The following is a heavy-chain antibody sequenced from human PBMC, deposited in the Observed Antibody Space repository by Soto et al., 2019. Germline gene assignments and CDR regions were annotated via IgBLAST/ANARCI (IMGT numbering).Heavy chain of an antibody. Sequence: GRSLRLSCAAFEFTVSSNYMNWVRQDPGKGLECVSTIHSGGSTYYADSVKGRFTISRDNSKNTLYLHMNNLRAEDTAVYYCSCRVGATNYGMAVWGQGTTVTVSS. CDR3: SCRVGATNYGMAV. J-gene: IGHJ6*02. CDR1: EFTVSSNY. CDR2: IHSGGST. D-gene: IGHD1-26*01. V-gene: IGHV3-53*05.